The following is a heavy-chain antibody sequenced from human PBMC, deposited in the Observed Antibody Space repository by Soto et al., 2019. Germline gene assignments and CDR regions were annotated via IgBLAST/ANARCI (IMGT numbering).Heavy chain of an antibody. J-gene: IGHJ4*02. D-gene: IGHD3-10*01. Sequence: PSETLSLTCTVSGGSISSGDYYWSWIRQPPGKGLEWIGNIYYSGSTYYNPSLKSRVTISVDTSKKQFPLKLSSVTAADTAVYYCASRQSFPYFDYWGQGTLVTVSS. V-gene: IGHV4-30-4*01. CDR2: IYYSGST. CDR1: GGSISSGDYY. CDR3: ASRQSFPYFDY.